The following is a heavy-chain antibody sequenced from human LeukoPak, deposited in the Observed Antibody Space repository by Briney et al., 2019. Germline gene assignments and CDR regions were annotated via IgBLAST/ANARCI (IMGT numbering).Heavy chain of an antibody. CDR3: ARFGYCSSTSCYSFDY. CDR2: INHSGST. D-gene: IGHD2-2*01. V-gene: IGHV4-34*01. CDR1: GGSFSGYY. J-gene: IGHJ4*02. Sequence: PSETLSLTCAVYGGSFSGYYWSWIRQPPGKGLEWIGEINHSGSTNYNPSLKSRVTISVDTSKNQFSLKQSSVTAADTAVYYCARFGYCSSTSCYSFDYWGQGTLVTVSS.